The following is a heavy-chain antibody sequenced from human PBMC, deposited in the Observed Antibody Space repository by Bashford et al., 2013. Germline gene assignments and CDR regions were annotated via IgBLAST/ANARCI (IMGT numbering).Heavy chain of an antibody. CDR2: ISSSGSTI. V-gene: IGHV3-11*01. CDR3: ARDGDDSSGYYANNWFDP. Sequence: GSLRLSCAASGFTFSDYYMSWIRQAPGKGLEWVSYISSSGSTIYYADSVKGRFTISRDNAKNSLYLQMNSLRAEDTAVYYCARDGDDSSGYYANNWFDPWGQGTLVTVSS. D-gene: IGHD3-22*01. J-gene: IGHJ5*02. CDR1: GFTFSDYY.